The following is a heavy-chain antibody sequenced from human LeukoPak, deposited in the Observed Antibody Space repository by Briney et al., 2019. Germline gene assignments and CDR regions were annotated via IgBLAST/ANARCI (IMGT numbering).Heavy chain of an antibody. J-gene: IGHJ4*02. D-gene: IGHD4-17*01. CDR2: INAGNGNT. Sequence: ASVKVSCKASGYTFPSYAMHWVRQAPGQRPEWMGWINAGNGNTEYSLKFQDRVTITRDTSASAAYMELSSPRSEDTAVYYCARASYGDFSNYLDYWGQGTLVTVSS. V-gene: IGHV1-3*01. CDR3: ARASYGDFSNYLDY. CDR1: GYTFPSYA.